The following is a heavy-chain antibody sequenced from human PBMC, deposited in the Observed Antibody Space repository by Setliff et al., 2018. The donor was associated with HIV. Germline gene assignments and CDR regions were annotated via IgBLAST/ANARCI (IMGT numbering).Heavy chain of an antibody. CDR1: GASISSSSNS. V-gene: IGHV4-39*07. Sequence: PSETLSLTCAVSGASISSSSNSWGWIRQPPGKGLEWIGSLYSSGRTYYKSSLKSRVTISIDTSNNQFSLKMTSMTAADTAVYYCVGGIRGARFSPWGQGTLVTVSS. CDR3: VGGIRGARFSP. D-gene: IGHD3-10*01. CDR2: LYSSGRT. J-gene: IGHJ5*02.